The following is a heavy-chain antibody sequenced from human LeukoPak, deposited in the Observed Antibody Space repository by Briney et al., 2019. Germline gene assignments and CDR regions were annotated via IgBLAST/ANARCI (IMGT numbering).Heavy chain of an antibody. D-gene: IGHD4-23*01. Sequence: PGGSLRLSCAASGFPLSSYEMNGVRQAPGKGREGVSYISSSGSTIYYADSVKGRFTISRDHAKNSLYLQMNSLRAEDTAVYYCARERTLDYGGNSGHAFDIWGQGTMVTVSS. CDR2: ISSSGSTI. CDR1: GFPLSSYE. CDR3: ARERTLDYGGNSGHAFDI. V-gene: IGHV3-48*03. J-gene: IGHJ3*02.